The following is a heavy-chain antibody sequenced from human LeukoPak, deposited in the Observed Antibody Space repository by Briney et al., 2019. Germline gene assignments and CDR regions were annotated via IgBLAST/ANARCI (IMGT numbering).Heavy chain of an antibody. CDR1: GFTFSSYG. CDR3: ASGPYYDGSGYLAH. Sequence: GRSLRLSCAASGFTFSSYGMHWVRQAPGKGLEWVAVIWYDGNYKYYADSAKGRFTISRDNSKNTLYLQMNSLRAEDTAVYYCASGPYYDGSGYLAHWGQGTLVTVSS. CDR2: IWYDGNYK. V-gene: IGHV3-33*01. J-gene: IGHJ4*02. D-gene: IGHD3-22*01.